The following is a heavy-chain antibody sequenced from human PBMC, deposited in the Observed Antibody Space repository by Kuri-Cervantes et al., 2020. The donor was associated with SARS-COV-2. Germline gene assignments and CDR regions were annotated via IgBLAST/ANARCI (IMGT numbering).Heavy chain of an antibody. CDR3: ARVVGGYSYGSPSFFDY. CDR1: GGSISSHY. J-gene: IGHJ4*02. V-gene: IGHV4-4*07. CDR2: IYTSGST. Sequence: GSLRLSCTVSGGSISSHYWSWIRQPAGKGLEWIGHIYTSGSTNYNPSLKSRVTISVDTSKNQFSLKLSSVTAADTAVYYCARVVGGYSYGSPSFFDYWGQGTLVTVSS. D-gene: IGHD5-18*01.